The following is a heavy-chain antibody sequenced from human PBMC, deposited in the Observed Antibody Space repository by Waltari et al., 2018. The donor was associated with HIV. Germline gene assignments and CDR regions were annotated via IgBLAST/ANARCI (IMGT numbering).Heavy chain of an antibody. V-gene: IGHV3-23*04. D-gene: IGHD3-22*01. CDR2: SSGTRGSA. CDR3: AKDDSTGSSGYYPFHY. Sequence: EVGMVEFEGGLVQPGGSVGLPGLACGLTITNLAMNRVRQVTGKWRDRVGASSGTRGSAYYADSVQDRSTISSDNSKHSLYLQMNCLRAGDTAVYYCAKDDSTGSSGYYPFHYWGQGTLITVSS. CDR1: GLTITNLA. J-gene: IGHJ4*02.